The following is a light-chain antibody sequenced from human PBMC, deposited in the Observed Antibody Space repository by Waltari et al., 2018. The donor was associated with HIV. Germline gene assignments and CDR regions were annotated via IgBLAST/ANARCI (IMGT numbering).Light chain of an antibody. CDR2: EVS. CDR3: CAYAGSTTYVI. CDR1: SSDVGGYNL. J-gene: IGLJ2*01. Sequence: QSALTQPASVSGSPGQSLTISCTGTSSDVGGYNLVSWYHQHPGKAPKLMIYEVSKRPSGVSNRFSGSKSGNTASLTISGLQAEDEADYYCCAYAGSTTYVIFGGGTKLTVL. V-gene: IGLV2-23*02.